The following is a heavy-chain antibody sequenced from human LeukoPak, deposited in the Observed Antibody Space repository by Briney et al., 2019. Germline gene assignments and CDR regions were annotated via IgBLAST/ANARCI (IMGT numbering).Heavy chain of an antibody. CDR2: IRYDGSNK. CDR1: GFTFSSYG. Sequence: GGSLRLSCAASGFTFSSYGMHWVRQAPGKGLEWVAFIRYDGSNKYYAESVKGRFTISRDNSKNTLFLQMSSLRVEDTAVYYCTRGAYGDNSRYGYWGQGTLVTVSS. D-gene: IGHD4-17*01. V-gene: IGHV3-30*02. J-gene: IGHJ4*02. CDR3: TRGAYGDNSRYGY.